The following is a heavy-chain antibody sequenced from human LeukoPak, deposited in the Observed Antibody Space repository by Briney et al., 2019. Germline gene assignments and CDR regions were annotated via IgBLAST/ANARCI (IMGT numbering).Heavy chain of an antibody. CDR1: GGSISSSSYY. D-gene: IGHD5-18*01. Sequence: SETLSLTCTVSGGSISSSSYYWGWIRQPPGKGLEWIGSIYYSGSTYYNPSLKSRVTISVDTSKNQFSLKLSSVTAADTAVYYCAREGYSYGPFDYWGQGTLVTVSS. CDR3: AREGYSYGPFDY. J-gene: IGHJ4*02. CDR2: IYYSGST. V-gene: IGHV4-39*02.